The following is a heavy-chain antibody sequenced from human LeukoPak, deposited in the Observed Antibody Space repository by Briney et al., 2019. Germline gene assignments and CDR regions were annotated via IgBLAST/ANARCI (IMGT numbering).Heavy chain of an antibody. CDR2: IYYSGST. D-gene: IGHD1-1*01. Sequence: SETLSLTCTVSGGSISSSNYYWGWIRQPPGKGLEWIGSIYYSGSTYYNPSLKSRVTISVDTSKNQFSLNLTSVTAADTAVYYCVKLQWNPGCFDPWGQGTLVTVSS. CDR3: VKLQWNPGCFDP. J-gene: IGHJ5*02. CDR1: GGSISSSNYY. V-gene: IGHV4-39*01.